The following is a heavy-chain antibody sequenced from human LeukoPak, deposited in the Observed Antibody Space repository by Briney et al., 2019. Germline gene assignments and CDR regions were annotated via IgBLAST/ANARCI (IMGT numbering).Heavy chain of an antibody. D-gene: IGHD2-21*01. CDR1: GYSFTSYW. Sequence: ESLKISCKGSGYSFTSYWIGWVRQMPGEGLEWMGIIYPGDSDTRYSPSLQGQVTISADKSISTAYLQWSSLKASDTAMYYCARLVVVRGWDAFDIWGQGTMVTVSS. CDR3: ARLVVVRGWDAFDI. CDR2: IYPGDSDT. J-gene: IGHJ3*02. V-gene: IGHV5-51*01.